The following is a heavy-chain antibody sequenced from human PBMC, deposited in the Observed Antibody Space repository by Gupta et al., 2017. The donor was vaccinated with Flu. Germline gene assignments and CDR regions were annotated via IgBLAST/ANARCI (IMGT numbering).Heavy chain of an antibody. CDR1: GGSFSGYY. V-gene: IGHV4-34*01. J-gene: IGHJ5*02. CDR3: ARAPSWWSSGWYNWFDP. D-gene: IGHD6-19*01. Sequence: QVQLQQWGAGLLKPSETLSLTCAVYGGSFSGYYWSWIRQPPGKGLEWIGEINHSGSTNYTPSLKSRVTISVDTSKNQFSLKLSSVTAADTAVYYCARAPSWWSSGWYNWFDPWGQGTLVTVSS. CDR2: INHSGST.